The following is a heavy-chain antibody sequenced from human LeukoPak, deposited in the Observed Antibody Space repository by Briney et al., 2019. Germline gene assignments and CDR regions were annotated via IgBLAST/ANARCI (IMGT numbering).Heavy chain of an antibody. CDR3: ARHPTSFDRLTD. Sequence: ASVKVSCKASGGTFNSDAINWVRQAPGQGLEWMGRIIPILTATYAPLFEDRLTITADKSTGTAYMELSSLESGDTAVYYCARHPTSFDRLTDWGQGTLVTVSS. D-gene: IGHD3-9*01. V-gene: IGHV1-69*04. J-gene: IGHJ4*02. CDR1: GGTFNSDA. CDR2: IIPILTA.